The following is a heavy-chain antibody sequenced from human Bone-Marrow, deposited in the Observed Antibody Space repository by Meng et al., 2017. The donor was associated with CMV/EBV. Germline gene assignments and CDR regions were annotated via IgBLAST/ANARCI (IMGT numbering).Heavy chain of an antibody. CDR1: GGSISSYY. D-gene: IGHD6-19*01. V-gene: IGHV4-59*01. Sequence: SETLSLTCTVSGGSISSYYWSWIRQPPGKGLEWIGYIYYSGSTNYNPSLKSRVTISVDTSKNQFSLKLSSVTAADTAVYYCARTLHPYSGAWFFDYWDQGTLVTVSS. J-gene: IGHJ4*02. CDR2: IYYSGST. CDR3: ARTLHPYSGAWFFDY.